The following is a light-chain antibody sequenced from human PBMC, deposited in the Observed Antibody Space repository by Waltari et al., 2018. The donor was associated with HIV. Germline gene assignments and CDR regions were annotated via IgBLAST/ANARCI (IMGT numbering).Light chain of an antibody. J-gene: IGKJ3*01. Sequence: EIVLTQSPGTLSLSPGVRATLSCRASQSVSNNFVAWYQQKPGQAPRLLIYGASTRATGIPDRFSGSGSGTDFSLTISGLAPEDFAVYYCQQYAGSLISFGPGTKVDIK. CDR2: GAS. CDR3: QQYAGSLIS. CDR1: QSVSNNF. V-gene: IGKV3-20*01.